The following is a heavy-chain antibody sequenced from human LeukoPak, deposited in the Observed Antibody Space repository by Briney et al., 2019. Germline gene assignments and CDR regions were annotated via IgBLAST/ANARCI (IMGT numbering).Heavy chain of an antibody. D-gene: IGHD3-16*01. Sequence: GGSLRLSCAASGFSVSTNYMNWVRQAPGKGLEWISVIYSGGATYYPDSVRDRFSVSRDNSNNMVYLQMNSLRAEDTAVYYCARGGRAFDSQYFESFFDSWGQGTLVTVSS. CDR3: ARGGRAFDSQYFESFFDS. V-gene: IGHV3-66*01. J-gene: IGHJ4*02. CDR2: IYSGGAT. CDR1: GFSVSTNY.